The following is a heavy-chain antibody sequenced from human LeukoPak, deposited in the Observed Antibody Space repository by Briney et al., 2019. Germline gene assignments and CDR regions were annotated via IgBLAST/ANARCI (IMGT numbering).Heavy chain of an antibody. J-gene: IGHJ6*03. D-gene: IGHD1-7*01. CDR1: GFTFSSYG. CDR2: IRYDGSNK. V-gene: IGHV3-30*02. CDR3: AREDWNYINYYYYYMDV. Sequence: PGGSLRLSCAASGFTFSSYGMHWVRQAPGKGLEGVAFIRYDGSNKYYADSVKGRFTISRDNAKNSLYLQMNSLRAEDTAVYYCAREDWNYINYYYYYMDVWGKGTTVTVSS.